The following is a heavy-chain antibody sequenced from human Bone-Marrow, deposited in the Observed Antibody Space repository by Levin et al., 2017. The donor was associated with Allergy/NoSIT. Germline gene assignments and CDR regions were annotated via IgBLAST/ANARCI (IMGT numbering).Heavy chain of an antibody. CDR3: ARDPFAYNFGSGSYLDY. Sequence: QAGGSLRLSCAASGFAFSNYWMHWVRQAPGKGLVWVSRINRGGSSTTYADSVKGRFTISRDNAKNTLYLQMNSLRAEDTAVDYCARDPFAYNFGSGSYLDYWGQGTLVSVSS. CDR1: GFAFSNYW. J-gene: IGHJ4*02. D-gene: IGHD3-10*01. V-gene: IGHV3-74*01. CDR2: INRGGSST.